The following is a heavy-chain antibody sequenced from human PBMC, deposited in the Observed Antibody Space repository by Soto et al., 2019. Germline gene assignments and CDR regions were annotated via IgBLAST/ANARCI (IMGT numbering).Heavy chain of an antibody. CDR2: IYYSGST. V-gene: IGHV4-59*08. CDR3: ARHFQDGTLTYYDFWSGYKPRVHYYYYMDV. CDR1: GGSISSYY. J-gene: IGHJ6*03. D-gene: IGHD3-3*01. Sequence: SETLSLTCTVSGGSISSYYWSWIRQPPGKGLEWIGYIYYSGSTNYNPSLKSRVTISVDTSKNQFSLKLSSVTAADTAVYYCARHFQDGTLTYYDFWSGYKPRVHYYYYMDVWGKGTTVTVSS.